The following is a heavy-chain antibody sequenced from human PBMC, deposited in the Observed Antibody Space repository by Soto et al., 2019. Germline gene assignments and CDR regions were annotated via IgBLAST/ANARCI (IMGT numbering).Heavy chain of an antibody. J-gene: IGHJ4*02. D-gene: IGHD6-13*01. CDR3: ARLMYSSSGVDY. CDR2: IYTSGST. CDR1: GVSISSYY. V-gene: IGHV4-4*07. Sequence: DTLSLTCTVSGVSISSYYWSWIRQPAGKGLEWIGRIYTSGSTNYNPSLKSRVTMSVDTSKNQFSLKLSPVTAADTAVYYCARLMYSSSGVDYWGQGPLVTVSS.